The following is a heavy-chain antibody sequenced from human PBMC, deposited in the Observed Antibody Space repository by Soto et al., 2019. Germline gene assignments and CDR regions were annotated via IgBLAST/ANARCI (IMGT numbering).Heavy chain of an antibody. V-gene: IGHV3-23*01. D-gene: IGHD4-17*01. CDR2: ISVSGSNT. J-gene: IGHJ4*02. Sequence: PGGSLRVSCVTSGFSFSPYAMSWGRQAPGKGLEGFSGISVSGSNTYYADSVKGRFTISRDNSSNTMFLQMKSLRAEDPGIYFCGRGVRLHFVNWGQGALVTVST. CDR1: GFSFSPYA. CDR3: GRGVRLHFVN.